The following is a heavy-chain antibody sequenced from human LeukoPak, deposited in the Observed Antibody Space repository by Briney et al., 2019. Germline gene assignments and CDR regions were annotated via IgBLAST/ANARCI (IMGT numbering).Heavy chain of an antibody. CDR2: ISSSSSTI. D-gene: IGHD3-22*01. J-gene: IGHJ5*02. CDR3: ARDPKYYYDSP. Sequence: GGSLRLSCAASGFTFSSYSMNWVRQAPGKGLEWVSYISSSSSTIYYADSVKGRFTISRDNAKNTLYLQMNSLRAEDTAVYYCARDPKYYYDSPWGQGTLVTVSS. CDR1: GFTFSSYS. V-gene: IGHV3-48*01.